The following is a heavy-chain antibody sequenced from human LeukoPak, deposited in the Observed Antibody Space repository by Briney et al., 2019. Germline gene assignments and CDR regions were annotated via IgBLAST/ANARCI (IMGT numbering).Heavy chain of an antibody. Sequence: RGSPRDSCAASGFTFSSYAMHWVRQAPGKGLEWVAVISYDGSNKYYADSVKGRFTISRANSKNTLYLQMNSLRAEDTAVYYCAKDWTKWSGGSFFNNWFDPWGQGTLVTVSS. V-gene: IGHV3-30-3*01. CDR3: AKDWTKWSGGSFFNNWFDP. CDR2: ISYDGSNK. D-gene: IGHD2-15*01. CDR1: GFTFSSYA. J-gene: IGHJ5*01.